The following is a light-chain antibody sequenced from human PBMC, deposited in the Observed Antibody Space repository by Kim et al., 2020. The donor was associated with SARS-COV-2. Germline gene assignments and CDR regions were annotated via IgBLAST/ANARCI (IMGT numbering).Light chain of an antibody. CDR3: SAWDSSLSAWV. V-gene: IGLV10-54*01. Sequence: QTATLTCTGNINNVGNQGAAWLQQHQGQPPKLLFYRDNNRPSGISARFSASRSVSTASLTITGLQPEDEADYYCSAWDSSLSAWVFGGGTQLTVL. CDR2: RDN. J-gene: IGLJ3*02. CDR1: INNVGNQG.